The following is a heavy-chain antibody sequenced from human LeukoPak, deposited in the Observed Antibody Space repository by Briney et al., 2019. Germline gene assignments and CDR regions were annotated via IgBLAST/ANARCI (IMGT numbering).Heavy chain of an antibody. CDR1: GFTFSTYG. D-gene: IGHD3-3*01. CDR3: AKDSFPDDFWSGYYY. CDR2: ISPDGSST. V-gene: IGHV3-48*01. Sequence: GGSLRLSCVASGFTFSTYGMNWVRQAPGKGLEWVAYISPDGSSTFYADSVQGRFTISRDNSKNTLYLQMNSLRAEDTAVYYCAKDSFPDDFWSGYYYWGQGTLVTVSS. J-gene: IGHJ4*02.